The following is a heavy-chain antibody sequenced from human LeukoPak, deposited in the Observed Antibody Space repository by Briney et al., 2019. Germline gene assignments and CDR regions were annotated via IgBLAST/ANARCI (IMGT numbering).Heavy chain of an antibody. D-gene: IGHD3-10*01. CDR1: GFTFGDYA. CDR3: VRGGFSLDY. Sequence: GGSLRLSCTASGFTFGDYAISWVRQAPGKGLEWVANINEDGGEKYYVDSVKGRIIISRDNARNSLYLQMNSPRAEDTAVYYCVRGGFSLDYWGQGTLVTVSS. J-gene: IGHJ4*02. CDR2: INEDGGEK. V-gene: IGHV3-7*01.